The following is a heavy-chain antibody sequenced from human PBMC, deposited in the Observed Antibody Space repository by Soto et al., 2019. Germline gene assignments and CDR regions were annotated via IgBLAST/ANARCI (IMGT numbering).Heavy chain of an antibody. CDR2: ISYSGST. D-gene: IGHD3-10*01. J-gene: IGHJ6*02. CDR1: TGSTSSGGYY. CDR3: ARVPRANRGRYYYGMDV. V-gene: IGHV4-31*03. Sequence: SETLSLTCTVSTGSTSSGGYYWSWIRQHPGEGLEWIGYISYSGSTYYNPSLKGRVTISVDTSERKFSLRLSSVSAADTAVYYCARVPRANRGRYYYGMDVWGQGTTVTVSS.